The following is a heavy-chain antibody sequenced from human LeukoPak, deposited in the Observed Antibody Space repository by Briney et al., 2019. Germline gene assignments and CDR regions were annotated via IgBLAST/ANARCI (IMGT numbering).Heavy chain of an antibody. CDR2: ISAYNGHT. V-gene: IGHV1-18*01. CDR3: ARSPPTGYLYYFDY. J-gene: IGHJ4*02. D-gene: IGHD3-9*01. Sequence: RASVKVSCKASGYTFSTYGISWMRQAPGQGLEWMGWISAYNGHTYYVQKFRDRMTMTTDTSTSTAYLELRSLTSDDTAVYYCARSPPTGYLYYFDYWGQGTLVTVSS. CDR1: GYTFSTYG.